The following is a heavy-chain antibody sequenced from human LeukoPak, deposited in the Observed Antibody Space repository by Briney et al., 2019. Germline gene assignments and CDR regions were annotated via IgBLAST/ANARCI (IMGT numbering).Heavy chain of an antibody. CDR2: IYYSGST. J-gene: IGHJ3*02. CDR3: ARVPNYYDSSGYYYSDPAFDI. Sequence: SETLSLTCTVSGGSISSYYWSWIRQPPGKGLEWIGYIYYSGSTNYNPFLKSRVTISVDTSKNQFSLKLSSVTAADTAVYYCARVPNYYDSSGYYYSDPAFDIWGQGTMVTVSS. V-gene: IGHV4-59*01. D-gene: IGHD3-22*01. CDR1: GGSISSYY.